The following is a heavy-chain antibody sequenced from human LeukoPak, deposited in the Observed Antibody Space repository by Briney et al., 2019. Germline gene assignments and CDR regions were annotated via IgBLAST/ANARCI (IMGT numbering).Heavy chain of an antibody. J-gene: IGHJ3*02. CDR2: IIPIFGTA. D-gene: IGHD3-22*01. V-gene: IGHV1-69*05. Sequence: ASVKVSCKASGGTFSSYAISWVRQAPGQGLEWMGGIIPIFGTADYAQKFQGRVTITTDESTSTAYMELSSLRSEDTAVYYCATAQKNYYDSSGPLDIWGQGTMVTVSS. CDR1: GGTFSSYA. CDR3: ATAQKNYYDSSGPLDI.